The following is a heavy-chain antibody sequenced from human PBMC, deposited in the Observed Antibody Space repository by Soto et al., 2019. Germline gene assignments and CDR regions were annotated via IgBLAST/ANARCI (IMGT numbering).Heavy chain of an antibody. CDR1: GFTFSNAW. D-gene: IGHD3-16*01. V-gene: IGHV3-15*01. CDR2: IQSKTDGETT. CDR3: TTLWGGGFDH. Sequence: EVQLVESGEGLVKPGGSLTLSCAASGFTFSNAWMSWVRQTPGKGLEWVARIQSKTDGETTDYAAPVKGRFTISRDDSKNTLSLRMNSLKTEDTAFYYCTTLWGGGFDHWGQGTLVTVSS. J-gene: IGHJ4*02.